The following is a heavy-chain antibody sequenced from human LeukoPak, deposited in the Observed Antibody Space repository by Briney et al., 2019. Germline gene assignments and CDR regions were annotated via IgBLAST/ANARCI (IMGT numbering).Heavy chain of an antibody. D-gene: IGHD3-10*01. J-gene: IGHJ6*02. CDR2: IYHSGST. V-gene: IGHV4-30-2*01. CDR1: GGSFSGYY. CDR3: ARDNYYGSGSPMDV. Sequence: SETLSLTCAVYGGSFSGYYWSWIRQPPGKGLEWIGYIYHSGSTYYNPSLKSRVTISVDRSKNQFSLKLSSVTAADTAVYYCARDNYYGSGSPMDVWGQGTTVTVSS.